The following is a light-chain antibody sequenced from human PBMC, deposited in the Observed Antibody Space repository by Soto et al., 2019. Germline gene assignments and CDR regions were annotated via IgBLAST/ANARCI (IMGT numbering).Light chain of an antibody. CDR3: GTDHGSGSNFVV. Sequence: QLVLTQPPSASASLGASVTLTCTLSSGYSNYKVDWYQLRPGKGPRFVMRVGTGGIVGSKGDGIPDRFSVLGSGLNRYLTIKNIQEEDESDYHCGTDHGSGSNFVVFGGGTKLTVL. V-gene: IGLV9-49*01. J-gene: IGLJ2*01. CDR2: VGTGGIVG. CDR1: SGYSNYK.